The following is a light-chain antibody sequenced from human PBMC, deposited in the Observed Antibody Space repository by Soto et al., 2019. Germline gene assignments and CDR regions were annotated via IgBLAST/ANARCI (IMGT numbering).Light chain of an antibody. CDR2: EVN. J-gene: IGLJ2*01. Sequence: QSVLTQPPSASGSPGQSVAISCTGTSSDVGGYNYVSWYQQHPGKAPKLMIYEVNKRPSGVPDRFSGSKSGTSASLAISGLQSEDEADYHCAAWDDSLNAVVFGGGTQLTVL. V-gene: IGLV2-8*01. CDR3: AAWDDSLNAVV. CDR1: SSDVGGYNY.